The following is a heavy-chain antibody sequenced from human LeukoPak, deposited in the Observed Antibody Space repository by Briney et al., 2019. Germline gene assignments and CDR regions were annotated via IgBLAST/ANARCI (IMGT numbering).Heavy chain of an antibody. D-gene: IGHD6-19*01. J-gene: IGHJ5*02. V-gene: IGHV4-59*01. Sequence: PSETLSLTCTVSGASISTYYWSWIRQPPGKGLGWIGYIYYSGSANYNPSLKSRVTITVDASKNQISRKLSSVTAANTAVYYCARDSSGLNWFDPWGQGTLVTVSS. CDR1: GASISTYY. CDR3: ARDSSGLNWFDP. CDR2: IYYSGSA.